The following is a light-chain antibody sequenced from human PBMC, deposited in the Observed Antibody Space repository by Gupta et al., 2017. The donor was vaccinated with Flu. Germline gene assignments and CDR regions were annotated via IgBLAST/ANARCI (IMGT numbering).Light chain of an antibody. J-gene: IGKJ4*01. V-gene: IGKV4-1*01. CDR1: QSVLHSSNNKND. CDR2: WAS. CDR3: QQYYSTPLT. Sequence: SLGERATINCKSSQSVLHSSNNKNDLTWYQQKPGQPPKLLIYWASTRESGVPDRFSGSGSGTDFTLTISSLQAEDVAVYYCQQYYSTPLTFGGGTKVEIK.